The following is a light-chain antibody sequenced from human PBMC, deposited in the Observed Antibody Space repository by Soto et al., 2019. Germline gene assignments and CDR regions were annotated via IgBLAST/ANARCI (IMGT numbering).Light chain of an antibody. J-gene: IGLJ3*02. Sequence: QSALTQPASVSGSPGQSITISCTGTSSDVGGYNYFSWYQQHPGKAPKLMIYEVSNRPSGVSHRFSGSKSGNTASLTISGLQAEDEADYYCSSYTSSSTWVFGGGTKLTVL. CDR3: SSYTSSSTWV. CDR2: EVS. V-gene: IGLV2-14*01. CDR1: SSDVGGYNY.